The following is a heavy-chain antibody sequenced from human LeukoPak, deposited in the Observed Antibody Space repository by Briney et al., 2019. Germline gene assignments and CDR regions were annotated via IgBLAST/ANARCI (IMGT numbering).Heavy chain of an antibody. CDR3: ARDGYCSSTSCRQYYYGMDV. J-gene: IGHJ6*04. V-gene: IGHV3-48*03. CDR1: GFTFSSYE. CDR2: ISSSGSTI. D-gene: IGHD2-2*03. Sequence: GGSLRLSCAASGFTFSSYERNWVRQAPGKGLEWVSYISSSGSTIYYADSGKGRFTISRVNAKNSLYLQMNSLRAEDTAVYYCARDGYCSSTSCRQYYYGMDVWGKGTTVTVSS.